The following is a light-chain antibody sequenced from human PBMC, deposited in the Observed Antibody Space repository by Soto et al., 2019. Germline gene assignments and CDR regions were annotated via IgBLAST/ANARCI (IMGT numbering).Light chain of an antibody. V-gene: IGLV2-23*02. J-gene: IGLJ1*01. CDR2: EVS. Sequence: ALTQPASVSGSPGQSITISCTGTSSDVGSYNLVSWYQQHPGKAPKLMIYEVSKRPSGVSNRFSGSKSGNTASLTISGLQAEDEADYYCCSYAGSYVFGTGTKVTVL. CDR1: SSDVGSYNL. CDR3: CSYAGSYV.